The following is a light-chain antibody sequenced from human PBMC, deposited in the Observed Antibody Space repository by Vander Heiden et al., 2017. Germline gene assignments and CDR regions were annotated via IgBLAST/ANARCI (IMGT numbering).Light chain of an antibody. Sequence: SLELTQPPSVSVSPGQTARITCSGDALSKQYACWYQQKPGQAPVLGIYKDRERPSGIPERFSGSSSGTTVTLTISGVQAEDEADYYCQSADSSGTYVVFGGGTKLTVL. V-gene: IGLV3-25*03. J-gene: IGLJ2*01. CDR3: QSADSSGTYVV. CDR2: KDR. CDR1: ALSKQY.